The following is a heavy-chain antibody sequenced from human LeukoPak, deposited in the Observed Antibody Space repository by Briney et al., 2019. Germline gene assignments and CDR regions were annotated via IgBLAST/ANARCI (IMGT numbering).Heavy chain of an antibody. V-gene: IGHV4-30-4*01. CDR3: AREVSFGIYYFDY. D-gene: IGHD3-10*01. CDR2: IYYSGST. J-gene: IGHJ4*02. Sequence: SETLSLTCTVSGGSISSGDYYRSWIRQPPGKRLEWIGYIYYSGSTYYNPSLKSRVTISVDTSNNQFSLKLSSVTAADTAVYYCAREVSFGIYYFDYWGQGTLVTVSS. CDR1: GGSISSGDYY.